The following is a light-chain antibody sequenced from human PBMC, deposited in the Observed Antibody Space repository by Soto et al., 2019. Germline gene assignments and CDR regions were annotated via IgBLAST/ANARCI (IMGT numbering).Light chain of an antibody. CDR1: QSVSSN. J-gene: IGKJ1*01. Sequence: EIVLTQSPGTLSLSPGERATLSCRASQSVSSNLAWYQQKPGQAPRLLIYGASTRATGIPARFSGSGSGTEFTLTISSLQSEDFAVYYCQQYNNWPPGSTFGQGTKVDTK. CDR2: GAS. CDR3: QQYNNWPPGST. V-gene: IGKV3-15*01.